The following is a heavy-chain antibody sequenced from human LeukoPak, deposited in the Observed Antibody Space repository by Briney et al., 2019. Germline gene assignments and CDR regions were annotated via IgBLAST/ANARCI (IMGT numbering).Heavy chain of an antibody. V-gene: IGHV3-21*01. CDR2: ISSSSSYI. CDR3: ARDSAAAGYFDY. D-gene: IGHD6-13*01. J-gene: IGHJ4*02. CDR1: GFTFSSYS. Sequence: GGSLRLSCAASGFTFSSYSMNWVRQAPGKGMEWVSSISSSSSYIYYADSVKGRFTISRHNAKNSLYLQMNSLRAEDTAVYYCARDSAAAGYFDYWGQGTLVTVFS.